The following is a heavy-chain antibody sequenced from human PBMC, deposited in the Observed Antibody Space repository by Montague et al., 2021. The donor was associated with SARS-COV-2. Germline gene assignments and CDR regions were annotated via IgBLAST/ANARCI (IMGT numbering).Heavy chain of an antibody. CDR2: IYYTGST. CDR1: GGSISSGGYY. Sequence: TLSLTCSVSGGSISSGGYYWSWIRHHPGKGLEWIGYIYYTGSTYYNPSLKSRVSMSVDTSNNQFSLSLSSLTAADTAVFYCARVKVGAANRIYFDYWGQGTLVTVSS. D-gene: IGHD1-26*01. V-gene: IGHV4-31*03. J-gene: IGHJ4*02. CDR3: ARVKVGAANRIYFDY.